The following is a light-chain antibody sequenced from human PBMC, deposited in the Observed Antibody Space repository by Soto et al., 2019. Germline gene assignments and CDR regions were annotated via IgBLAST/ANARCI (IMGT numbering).Light chain of an antibody. CDR3: QQFNSDPLT. Sequence: AIQLTQSPSSLSASVGDRVTITCRASQGISSALAWYQQKPGKALKVLIYDASTLESGVPARFSGSGSETDFTLTISSLQPEDLATYYCQQFNSDPLTFGPGTKVDIK. CDR2: DAS. CDR1: QGISSA. J-gene: IGKJ3*01. V-gene: IGKV1-13*02.